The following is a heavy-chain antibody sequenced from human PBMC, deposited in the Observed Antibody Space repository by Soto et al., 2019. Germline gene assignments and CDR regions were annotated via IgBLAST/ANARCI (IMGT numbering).Heavy chain of an antibody. J-gene: IGHJ4*02. V-gene: IGHV3-66*01. CDR2: IYRGDGT. D-gene: IGHD3-9*01. CDR3: ARGAETYDILTGYSEGTLDY. Sequence: EVQLVESGGGLVQPGGSLRLSCAASGFTVSSNYMIWVRQAPGKGPEWVSGIYRGDGTYYADSVKGRFTISRDKSKNTLYLQMNSLRAEDTAVYYCARGAETYDILTGYSEGTLDYWGQGTLVTVSS. CDR1: GFTVSSNY.